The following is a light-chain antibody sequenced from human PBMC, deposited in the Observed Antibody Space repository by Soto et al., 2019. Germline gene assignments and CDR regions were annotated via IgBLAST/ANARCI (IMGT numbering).Light chain of an antibody. CDR2: AAS. CDR3: LQDYNYPWT. CDR1: QDISNY. V-gene: IGKV1-6*01. J-gene: IGKJ1*01. Sequence: IQMTQSPSSLSASVGDRVTITCQASQDISNYLNWYQQKPGKAPKLLIYAASTLQSGVPSRFSGSGSGTDFTLTISSLQPEDFATYYCLQDYNYPWTFGQGTKVDIK.